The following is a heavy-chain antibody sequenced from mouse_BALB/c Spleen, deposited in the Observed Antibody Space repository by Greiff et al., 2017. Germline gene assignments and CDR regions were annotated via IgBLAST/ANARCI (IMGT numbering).Heavy chain of an antibody. CDR1: GYTFTDYA. V-gene: IGHV1S137*01. J-gene: IGHJ2*01. D-gene: IGHD2-4*01. CDR2: ISTYYGDA. Sequence: QVQLKQSGAELVRPGVSVKISCKGSGYTFTDYAMHWVKQSHAKSLEWIGVISTYYGDASYNQKFKGKATMTVDKSSSTAYMELARLTSEDSAIYDWARGDDDGGGYFDYWGQGTTLTVSS. CDR3: ARGDDDGGGYFDY.